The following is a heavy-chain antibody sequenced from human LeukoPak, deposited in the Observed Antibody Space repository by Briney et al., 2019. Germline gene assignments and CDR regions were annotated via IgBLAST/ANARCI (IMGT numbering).Heavy chain of an antibody. J-gene: IGHJ4*02. D-gene: IGHD3-10*01. CDR2: ISAYNGNT. CDR3: ARDLAGDYGDY. Sequence: ASVKVSCKASGYTLTNYGFTWVRQAPGQGLEWMGWISAYNGNTNYAQKFQGRVTMTTDTSTSTAYMELRSLRSDDTAVYYCARDLAGDYGDYWGQGTLVTVSS. V-gene: IGHV1-18*01. CDR1: GYTLTNYG.